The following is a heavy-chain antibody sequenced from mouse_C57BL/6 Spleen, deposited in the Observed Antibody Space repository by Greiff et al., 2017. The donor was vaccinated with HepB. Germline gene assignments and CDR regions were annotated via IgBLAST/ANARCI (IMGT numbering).Heavy chain of an antibody. CDR2: INPGSGGT. D-gene: IGHD2-4*01. V-gene: IGHV1-54*01. CDR3: ARSPTMITTRDYFDY. J-gene: IGHJ2*01. CDR1: GYAFTNYL. Sequence: VKLQQSGAELVRPGTSVKVSCKASGYAFTNYLIEWVKQRPGQGLEWIGVINPGSGGTNYNEKFKGKATLTADKSSSTAYMQLSSLTSEDSAVYFCARSPTMITTRDYFDYWGQGTTLTVSS.